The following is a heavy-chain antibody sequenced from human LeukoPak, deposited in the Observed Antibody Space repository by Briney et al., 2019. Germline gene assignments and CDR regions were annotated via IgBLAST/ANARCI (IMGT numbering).Heavy chain of an antibody. CDR1: GFTFRGYA. CDR3: AKDRGGGPTNFDY. D-gene: IGHD1/OR15-1a*01. V-gene: IGHV3-23*01. J-gene: IGHJ4*02. CDR2: ISDSGGGT. Sequence: PGGSLRLSCAASGFTFRGYAMSWVRQAPGKGLEWVSGISDSGGGTYYADSVQGRFTISRDNSKNTLYLQMTSLRAEDTAIYYCAKDRGGGPTNFDYWGQGTRVTVSA.